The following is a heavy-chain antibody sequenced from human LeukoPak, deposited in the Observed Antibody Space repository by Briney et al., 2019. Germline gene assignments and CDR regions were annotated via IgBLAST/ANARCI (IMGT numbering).Heavy chain of an antibody. Sequence: GGSLRLSCAASGFTFSSYSMHWVRQAPGKGLEWVAVISYDGGNKYYADSVKGRFTIPRDNSKNTLYLQMNSLRAEDTAVYYCAKQTIAAAGPAYYYGMDVWGQGTTVTVSS. D-gene: IGHD6-13*01. CDR1: GFTFSSYS. V-gene: IGHV3-30*18. CDR2: ISYDGGNK. J-gene: IGHJ6*02. CDR3: AKQTIAAAGPAYYYGMDV.